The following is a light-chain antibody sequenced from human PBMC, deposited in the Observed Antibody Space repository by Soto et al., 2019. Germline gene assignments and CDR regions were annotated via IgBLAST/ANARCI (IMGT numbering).Light chain of an antibody. CDR1: ESVSSN. CDR2: DAS. CDR3: QQYNKWPHT. J-gene: IGKJ2*01. V-gene: IGKV3-15*01. Sequence: EIVMTQSLATLSVSPGERATLSCRASESVSSNLAWYQQKPGQAPSLLIYDASTRATAIPARFSGSGSGTEFTLTISSLQSEDFAVYQCQQYNKWPHTFGQGTKLEIK.